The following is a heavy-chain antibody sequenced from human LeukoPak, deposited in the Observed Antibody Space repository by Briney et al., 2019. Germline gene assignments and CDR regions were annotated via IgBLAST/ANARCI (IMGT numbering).Heavy chain of an antibody. D-gene: IGHD2-15*01. Sequence: PGGSLRLSCAASGFTFSSYGMHWVRQAPGKGLEWVAVIWHDGKNKYYADSVKGRFTISRDNSKNTLYLQMDSLRAEDTAVYYCARDRGSNDPIDYWGQGTLVTVSS. J-gene: IGHJ4*02. V-gene: IGHV3-33*08. CDR1: GFTFSSYG. CDR3: ARDRGSNDPIDY. CDR2: IWHDGKNK.